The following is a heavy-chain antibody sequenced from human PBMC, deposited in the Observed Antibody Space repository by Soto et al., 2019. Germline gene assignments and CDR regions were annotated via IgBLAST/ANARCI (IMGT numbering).Heavy chain of an antibody. V-gene: IGHV3-23*01. CDR2: ISGSGGST. CDR1: GFTFSSYA. Sequence: PGGSLRLSCAASGFTFSSYAMSRVRQAPGKGLEWVSAISGSGGSTYYADSVKGRFTISRDNSKNTLYLQMNSLRAEDTAVYYCAKTDIAVAGTTSAYFDYWGQGTLVTVSS. J-gene: IGHJ4*02. D-gene: IGHD6-19*01. CDR3: AKTDIAVAGTTSAYFDY.